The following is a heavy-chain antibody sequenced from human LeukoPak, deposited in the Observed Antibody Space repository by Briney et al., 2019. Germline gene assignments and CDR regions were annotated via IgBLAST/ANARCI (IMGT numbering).Heavy chain of an antibody. CDR2: ISGSGGST. Sequence: GGSLRLSCAASGFTFSSYSMNWVRQAPGKGLEWVSAISGSGGSTYYADSVKGRFTISRDNSKNTLYLQMNSLRAEDTAVYYCAKDRLRGYSGYGSWGQGTLVTVSS. V-gene: IGHV3-23*01. J-gene: IGHJ5*02. CDR1: GFTFSSYS. CDR3: AKDRLRGYSGYGS. D-gene: IGHD5-12*01.